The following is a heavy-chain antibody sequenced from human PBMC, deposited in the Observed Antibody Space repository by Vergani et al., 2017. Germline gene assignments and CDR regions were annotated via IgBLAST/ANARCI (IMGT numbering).Heavy chain of an antibody. V-gene: IGHV3-9*01. CDR3: ARDRAAATNPYYYYYYGMDV. J-gene: IGHJ6*02. D-gene: IGHD2-15*01. CDR2: ISWNSGST. Sequence: EVQLVESGGGLVQPGRSLRLSCAASGFTFDDYAMHWVRQAPGKGLEWVSGISWNSGSTGYADSVKGRFTISRDNAKNSLYLQMNSLRAEDTALYYCARDRAAATNPYYYYYYGMDVWDQGTTVTVSS. CDR1: GFTFDDYA.